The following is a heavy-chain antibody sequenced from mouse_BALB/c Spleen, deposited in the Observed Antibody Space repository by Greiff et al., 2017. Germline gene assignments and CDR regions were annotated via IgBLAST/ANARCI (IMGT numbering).Heavy chain of an antibody. D-gene: IGHD1-2*01. CDR2: IDPANGNT. Sequence: VKLQQSGAELVKPGASVKLSCTASGFNIKDTYMHWVKQRPEQGLEWIGRIDPANGNTKYDPKFQGKATITADTSSNTAYLQLSSLTSEDTAVYYCARSEENGYDYFDYWGQGTTLTVSS. V-gene: IGHV14-3*02. J-gene: IGHJ2*01. CDR1: GFNIKDTY. CDR3: ARSEENGYDYFDY.